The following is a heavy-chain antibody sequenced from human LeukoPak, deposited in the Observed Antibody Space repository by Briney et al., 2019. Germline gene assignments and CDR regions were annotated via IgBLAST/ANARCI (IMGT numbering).Heavy chain of an antibody. CDR3: ARRLMDTAMAYYYYYALDV. CDR2: IKQDGCEK. Sequence: GGSLRLSCAASVFTFSDYWIIWVRQAPGKGLEWVANIKQDGCEKYYVESVEGRFSISRDNAKNSLFLQMNSLRAYDTAMYYCARRLMDTAMAYYYYYALDVWGQGTTVTVSS. V-gene: IGHV3-7*01. J-gene: IGHJ6*02. CDR1: VFTFSDYW. D-gene: IGHD5-18*01.